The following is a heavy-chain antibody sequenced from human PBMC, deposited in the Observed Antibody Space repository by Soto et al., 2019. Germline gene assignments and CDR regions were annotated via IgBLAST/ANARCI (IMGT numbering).Heavy chain of an antibody. D-gene: IGHD6-19*01. CDR3: AKDLESEQWFSGAFDY. V-gene: IGHV3-30*18. J-gene: IGHJ4*02. Sequence: QVQLVESGGGVVQPGRSLRLSCAASGFTFSSYGMHWVRQAPGKGLEWVAVISYDGSNKYYADSVKGRFTISRDNSKNTLYLQMNSLRAEDTAVYYCAKDLESEQWFSGAFDYWGQGTLVTVSS. CDR2: ISYDGSNK. CDR1: GFTFSSYG.